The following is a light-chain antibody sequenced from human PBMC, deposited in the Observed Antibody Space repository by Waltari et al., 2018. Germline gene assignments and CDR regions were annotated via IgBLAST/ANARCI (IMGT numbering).Light chain of an antibody. CDR2: EDT. Sequence: SYELTQPPSVSVSPGQTARNSCSGDSWPKQYVYWFRQRPGHAPVLMIYEDTKRPPGIPERVSGSTSGTTVTLTISAVQAEDEAVYYCQSAEFGATSYWVFGGGTKLTVL. V-gene: IGLV3-25*03. J-gene: IGLJ3*02. CDR1: SWPKQY. CDR3: QSAEFGATSYWV.